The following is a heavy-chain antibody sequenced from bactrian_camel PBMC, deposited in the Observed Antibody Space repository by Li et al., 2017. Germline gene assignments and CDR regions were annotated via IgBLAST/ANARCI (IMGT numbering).Heavy chain of an antibody. CDR3: AADFITARGFPADCLPGRNEFGY. D-gene: IGHD5*01. J-gene: IGHJ6*01. CDR2: IYTGTGST. CDR1: GDTFSGRC. V-gene: IGHV3S1*01. Sequence: HVQLVESGGGSVQSGGSLRLSCGTSGDTFSGRCVAWFRQAPGKEREGVASIYTGTGSTFYTDAVKGRFTVSRADSGNTVHLQMDSLSPEDTAVYYCAADFITARGFPADCLPGRNEFGYWGQGTQVTVS.